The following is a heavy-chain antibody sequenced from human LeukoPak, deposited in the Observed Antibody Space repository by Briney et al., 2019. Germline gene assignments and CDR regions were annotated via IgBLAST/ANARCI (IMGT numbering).Heavy chain of an antibody. D-gene: IGHD6-13*01. Sequence: GGSLKLSCAASGFTFSGSVMRWVRQAAGKGLEWVGRIRSKRNNYATAYSASVKGRFTISRDDSKNTVYLHMDSLKTEDTALYYCCRLEDSSPIEVALDIWGQGTVVTVSS. J-gene: IGHJ3*02. CDR1: GFTFSGSV. CDR3: CRLEDSSPIEVALDI. CDR2: IRSKRNNYAT. V-gene: IGHV3-73*01.